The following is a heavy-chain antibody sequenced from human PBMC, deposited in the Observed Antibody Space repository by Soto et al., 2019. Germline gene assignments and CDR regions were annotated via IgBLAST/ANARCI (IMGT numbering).Heavy chain of an antibody. V-gene: IGHV1-18*01. CDR1: GYTFTSYG. D-gene: IGHD4-17*01. CDR3: ARDHGDYDMVDYYYYYMEV. J-gene: IGHJ6*03. CDR2: ISAYNGNT. Sequence: ASVKVSCKASGYTFTSYGISWVRQAPGQGLEWMGWISAYNGNTNYAQKLQGRVTMTTDTSTSTAYMELRSLRSDDTAVYYCARDHGDYDMVDYYYYYMEVWGKGTTVTVSS.